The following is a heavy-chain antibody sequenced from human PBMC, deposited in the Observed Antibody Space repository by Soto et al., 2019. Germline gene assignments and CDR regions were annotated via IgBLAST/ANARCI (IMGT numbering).Heavy chain of an antibody. CDR3: ARGALRYFERALGPYFDY. J-gene: IGHJ4*02. Sequence: LSLTCTVSGGSISSGDYYWSWIRQPPGKGLEWIGYIYYRGSTYYNPSLKSRVTISVDTSKNHFFLKLSSVTAADTAVYYCARGALRYFERALGPYFDYLGQGTLVTVSS. CDR2: IYYRGST. CDR1: GGSISSGDYY. D-gene: IGHD3-9*01. V-gene: IGHV4-30-4*01.